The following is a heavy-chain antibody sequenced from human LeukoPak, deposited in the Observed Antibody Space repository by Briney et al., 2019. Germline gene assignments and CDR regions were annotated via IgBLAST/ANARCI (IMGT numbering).Heavy chain of an antibody. CDR2: IYYSGST. D-gene: IGHD6-6*01. Sequence: PSETLSLTCTVSGGSISSSSYCWGWIRQLPGKGLEWIGSIYYSGSTYYNPSLKSRVTISVDTSKNQFSLKLSSVTAADTAVYYCARLGRIAARRGSLDYWGQGTLVTVSS. J-gene: IGHJ4*02. CDR1: GGSISSSSYC. CDR3: ARLGRIAARRGSLDY. V-gene: IGHV4-39*01.